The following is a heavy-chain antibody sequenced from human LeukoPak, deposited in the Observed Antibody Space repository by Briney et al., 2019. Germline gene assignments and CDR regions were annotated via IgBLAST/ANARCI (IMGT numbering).Heavy chain of an antibody. CDR3: AREGAVAGSPGGFFDY. J-gene: IGHJ4*02. D-gene: IGHD6-19*01. CDR2: INPSGGST. V-gene: IGHV1-46*01. Sequence: ASVKVSCKASGYTSTSYYMHWVRQAPGQGLEWMGIINPSGGSTSYAQKFQGRVTMTRDTSTSTVYMELSSLRSEDTAVYYCAREGAVAGSPGGFFDYWGQGTLVTVSS. CDR1: GYTSTSYY.